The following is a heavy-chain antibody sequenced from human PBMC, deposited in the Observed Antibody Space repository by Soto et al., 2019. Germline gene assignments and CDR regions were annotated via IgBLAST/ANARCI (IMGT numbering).Heavy chain of an antibody. CDR3: ARGQEVGAHFFDS. Sequence: GGSRRLSWEASGFTFSCFDMHGVRQPTGKGLEWVSTIGTAGDTYYAVSVKGRFTISRDNAKNSLSLQMNSLRAGDTAVYFCARGQEVGAHFFDSWGQGTQVTVSS. D-gene: IGHD2-15*01. CDR2: IGTAGDT. V-gene: IGHV3-13*01. CDR1: GFTFSCFD. J-gene: IGHJ4*02.